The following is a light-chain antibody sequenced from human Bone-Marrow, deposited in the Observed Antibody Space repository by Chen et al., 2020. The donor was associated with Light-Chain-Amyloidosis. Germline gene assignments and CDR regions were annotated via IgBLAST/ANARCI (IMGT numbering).Light chain of an antibody. J-gene: IGLJ3*02. CDR1: NIGSTS. CDR2: DDS. Sequence: SYVLSHPSSGSVAPGQTAPIACGGNNIGSTSVHWYQQTPGQAPLLVVYDDSARPSGIPERLSGSNSGNTATLTISRVEAGDEADYYCQVWDRSSDRPVFGGGTKLTVL. CDR3: QVWDRSSDRPV. V-gene: IGLV3-21*02.